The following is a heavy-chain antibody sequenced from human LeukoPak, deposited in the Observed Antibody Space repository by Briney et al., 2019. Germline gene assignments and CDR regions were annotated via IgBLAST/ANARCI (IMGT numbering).Heavy chain of an antibody. CDR3: ARDVFPCSSSLSFDP. J-gene: IGHJ5*02. CDR1: GFTFSSYA. D-gene: IGHD6-6*01. V-gene: IGHV3-23*01. Sequence: GGSLRLSCAASGFTFSSYAMSWVRQAPGKGLEWVSAISGSGGSTYYADSVKGRFTISRDNSKNTLYLQMNSLRAEDTAVYYCARDVFPCSSSLSFDPWGQGTLVTVSS. CDR2: ISGSGGST.